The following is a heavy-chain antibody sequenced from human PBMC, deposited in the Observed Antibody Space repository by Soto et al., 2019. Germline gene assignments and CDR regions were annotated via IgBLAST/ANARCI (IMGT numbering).Heavy chain of an antibody. CDR2: ISSGGRTT. CDR1: GFRFSNYP. J-gene: IGHJ3*02. Sequence: GGSLRLSCAASGFRFSNYPMRWVRQAPGKGLEWVSAISSGGRTTFYADSAKGRFIVSRDDSKNTVYLQMDSLRDADTAVYYCAKNKEEGHSPAAFDMWGQGTMVTVSS. V-gene: IGHV3-23*01. CDR3: AKNKEEGHSPAAFDM.